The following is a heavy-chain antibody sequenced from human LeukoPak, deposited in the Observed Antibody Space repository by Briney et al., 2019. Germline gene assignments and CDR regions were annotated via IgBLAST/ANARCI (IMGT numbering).Heavy chain of an antibody. J-gene: IGHJ4*02. CDR1: GGSISSSSYY. V-gene: IGHV4-39*02. CDR2: IYYSGST. Sequence: SETLSLTCTVSGGSISSSSYYRGWIRQPPGKGLEWIGSIYYSGSTYYNPSLKSRVTISVDTSKNQFSLKLSSVTAADTAVYYCARDKRGYSYGFDYWGQGTLVTVSS. D-gene: IGHD5-18*01. CDR3: ARDKRGYSYGFDY.